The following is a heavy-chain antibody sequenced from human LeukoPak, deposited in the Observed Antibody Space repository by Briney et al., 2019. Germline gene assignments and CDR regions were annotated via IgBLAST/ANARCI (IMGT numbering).Heavy chain of an antibody. V-gene: IGHV3-30*02. J-gene: IGHJ3*02. CDR2: IRYDGSNK. Sequence: PGGSLRLSCAASGFTFSSYDMHWVRQAPCKGLEWVAFIRYDGSNKYYADSVKGRFTISRDNSKNTLYLQMNSLRAEDTAVYYCARGDNSSRVDIWGQGTMVTVSS. CDR1: GFTFSSYD. CDR3: ARGDNSSRVDI. D-gene: IGHD6-13*01.